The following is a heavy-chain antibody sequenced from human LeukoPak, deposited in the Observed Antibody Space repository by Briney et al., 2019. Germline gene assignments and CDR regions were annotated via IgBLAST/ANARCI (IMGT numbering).Heavy chain of an antibody. J-gene: IGHJ4*01. CDR3: ARGKSGSYGLEDY. V-gene: IGHV3-23*01. CDR2: ISGSGGST. D-gene: IGHD1-26*01. CDR1: GFTFSSYA. Sequence: GGSLRLSCAASGFTFSSYAMSWVRQAPGKGLEWVSAISGSGGSTCYADSVKGRFTISRDNSKNTLYLQMNSLRAEDTAVYYCARGKSGSYGLEDYLGHGTLVTVSS.